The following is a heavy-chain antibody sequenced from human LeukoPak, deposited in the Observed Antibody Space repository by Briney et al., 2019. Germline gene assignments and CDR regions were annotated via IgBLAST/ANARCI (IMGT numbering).Heavy chain of an antibody. J-gene: IGHJ6*02. CDR1: GFTFSSYG. Sequence: GGSLRLSCAASGFTFSSYGMHWVRQAPGKGLEWVAVISYDGSNKYYADSVKGRFTISRDNSKNTLYLQMNSLRAEDTAVYYCAKGFKAYYYYGMDVWGQGTTVTVSS. CDR3: AKGFKAYYYYGMDV. V-gene: IGHV3-30*18. CDR2: ISYDGSNK.